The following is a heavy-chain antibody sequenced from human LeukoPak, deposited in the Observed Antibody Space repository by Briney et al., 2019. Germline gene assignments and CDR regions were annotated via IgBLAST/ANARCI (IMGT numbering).Heavy chain of an antibody. D-gene: IGHD6-13*01. V-gene: IGHV3-7*01. Sequence: GGSLRLSCAASGFTFSSYAMSWVRQAPGKGLEWVANIKQDGSEKYYVDSVKGRFTISRDNAKNSLYLQMNSLRAEDTAVYYCARGSRTSYSSTPIIWGQGTMVTVSS. CDR2: IKQDGSEK. CDR3: ARGSRTSYSSTPII. J-gene: IGHJ3*02. CDR1: GFTFSSYA.